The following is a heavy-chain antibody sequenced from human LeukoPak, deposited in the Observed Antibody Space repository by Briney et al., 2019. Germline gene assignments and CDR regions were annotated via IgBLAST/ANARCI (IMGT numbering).Heavy chain of an antibody. Sequence: GGSLRLSCTVSGFTVSSNSWSWVRQAPGKGLEWVSFIYSGGNTHYSDSVTGRFTISRDNSKNTLYLQMNSLRAEDTAVYYCARGRGFEYYDILTGYYTPVEWWFDPWGQGTLVTVSS. V-gene: IGHV3-53*01. CDR1: GFTVSSNS. CDR3: ARGRGFEYYDILTGYYTPVEWWFDP. D-gene: IGHD3-9*01. CDR2: IYSGGNT. J-gene: IGHJ5*02.